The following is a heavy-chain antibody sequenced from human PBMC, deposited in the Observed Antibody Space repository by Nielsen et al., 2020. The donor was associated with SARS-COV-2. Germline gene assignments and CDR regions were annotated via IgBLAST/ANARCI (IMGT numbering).Heavy chain of an antibody. CDR2: INPSGSGT. Sequence: GESLKISCSASEFTFSSNWMDWVRQAPGQGLVWVSRINPSGSGTAYADSVKGRFAVSRDNAGNTVVLQIHSLRVEDTAVYYCAGGADFWSGTQKYYMDVWGKGTTVTVSS. CDR3: AGGADFWSGTQKYYMDV. V-gene: IGHV3-74*01. J-gene: IGHJ6*04. D-gene: IGHD3-3*01. CDR1: EFTFSSNW.